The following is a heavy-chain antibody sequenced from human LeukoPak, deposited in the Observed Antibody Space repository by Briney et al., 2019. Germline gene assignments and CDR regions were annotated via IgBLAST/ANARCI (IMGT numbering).Heavy chain of an antibody. CDR1: GFNFSSYN. CDR3: ARDPKGGYSYGWGAFDI. V-gene: IGHV3-21*06. D-gene: IGHD5-18*01. CDR2: SSSSSSYK. Sequence: TGGSLRLSCAASGFNFSSYNMNWVRQAPGKGLEWVSSSSSSSSYKYYADSVKGRFTISRDNAKNSLYLQMNSLRAEDTAVYYCARDPKGGYSYGWGAFDIWGQGTVVTVSS. J-gene: IGHJ3*02.